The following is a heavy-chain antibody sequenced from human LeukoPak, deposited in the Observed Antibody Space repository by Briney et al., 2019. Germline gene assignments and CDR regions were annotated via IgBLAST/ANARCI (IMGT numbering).Heavy chain of an antibody. CDR3: ARVVYSGYDFRGAMDV. V-gene: IGHV4-4*07. D-gene: IGHD5-12*01. CDR1: GGSISSYH. Sequence: SETLSLTCTVSGGSISSYHWSWIRQPAGKGLEWIGRICTSGSTNYNPSLKSRVTMSVDTSKNQFSLKLSSVTAADTAVYYCARVVYSGYDFRGAMDVWGKGTTVTVSS. CDR2: ICTSGST. J-gene: IGHJ6*03.